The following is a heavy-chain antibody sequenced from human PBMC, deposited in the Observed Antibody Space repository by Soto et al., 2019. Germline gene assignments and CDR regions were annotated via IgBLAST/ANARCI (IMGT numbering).Heavy chain of an antibody. CDR3: ATLPRLSGSYWDHDAFDI. J-gene: IGHJ3*02. V-gene: IGHV3-11*01. CDR1: GFTFSDYY. D-gene: IGHD1-26*01. Sequence: GGSLRLSCAASGFTFSDYYMSWIRQAPGKGLEWVSYISSSGSTIYYADSVKGRFTISRDNAKNSLYLQMNSLRAEDTAVYYCATLPRLSGSYWDHDAFDIWGQGTMVTVSS. CDR2: ISSSGSTI.